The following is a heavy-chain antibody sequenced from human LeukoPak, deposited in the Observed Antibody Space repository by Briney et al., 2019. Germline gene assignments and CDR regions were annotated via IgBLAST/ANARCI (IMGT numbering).Heavy chain of an antibody. Sequence: AGGSHRLSCSVSGFTFNNYAMNWVRQAPGKGLEWVSGISGSGTRTYYADSVKGRFTISRDNSKNTLYLQMNKLRAEDTAVYFCAKDSRPTIAVAGFDYWGQGTLVTVSS. CDR3: AKDSRPTIAVAGFDY. CDR2: ISGSGTRT. V-gene: IGHV3-23*01. CDR1: GFTFNNYA. D-gene: IGHD6-19*01. J-gene: IGHJ4*02.